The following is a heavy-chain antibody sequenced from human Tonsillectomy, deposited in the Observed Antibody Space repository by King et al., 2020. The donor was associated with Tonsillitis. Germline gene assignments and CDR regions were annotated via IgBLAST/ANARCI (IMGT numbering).Heavy chain of an antibody. V-gene: IGHV3-74*01. Sequence: VQLVESGGGLVQPGESLRLSCAASGFTFSDYWVHWVRQAPGKGLVWVSRINSDGSTKNYADFVKGRFTISRDNAKNTLYLQMNRLRAEDTAVYYCARSRYYSGVDYWGQGTLVTVSS. CDR2: INSDGSTK. D-gene: IGHD3-22*01. CDR3: ARSRYYSGVDY. J-gene: IGHJ4*02. CDR1: GFTFSDYW.